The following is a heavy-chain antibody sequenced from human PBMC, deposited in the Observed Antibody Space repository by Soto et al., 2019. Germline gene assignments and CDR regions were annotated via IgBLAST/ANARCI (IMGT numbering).Heavy chain of an antibody. CDR1: GGTFSSYA. Sequence: SVKVSCKASGGTFSSYAISWVRQAPGQGLEWMGGIIPIFGTANYAQKFQGRVTITADESTSTAYMELSSLKSEDTAVYYCAPLGPHYTETGTTPPYWGQGTLVTVSS. V-gene: IGHV1-69*13. CDR3: APLGPHYTETGTTPPY. J-gene: IGHJ4*02. CDR2: IIPIFGTA. D-gene: IGHD1-7*01.